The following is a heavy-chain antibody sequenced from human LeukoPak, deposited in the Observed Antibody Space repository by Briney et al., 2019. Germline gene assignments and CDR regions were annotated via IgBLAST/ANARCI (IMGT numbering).Heavy chain of an antibody. CDR1: GVTFSNYW. CDR2: IRQDGNEK. D-gene: IGHD3-9*01. V-gene: IGHV3-7*03. Sequence: GGSLRLSCAASGVTFSNYWMSWVRQAPGKGLEWVANIRQDGNEKYYVGSVRGRFTISRDNAKNSLYLQMNSLRAEDTAVYYCARHYDILTGTFPYYWGQGTLVTVSS. J-gene: IGHJ4*02. CDR3: ARHYDILTGTFPYY.